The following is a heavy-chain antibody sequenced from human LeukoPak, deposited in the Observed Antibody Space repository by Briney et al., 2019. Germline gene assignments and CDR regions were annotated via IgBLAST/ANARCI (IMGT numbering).Heavy chain of an antibody. CDR2: INPSGGST. Sequence: ASVKVSCKASGYTFTSYYMHWVRQAPGQGLEWMGIINPSGGSTSYAQKFQGRVTMTRDTSTSTVYMELSSLRSEDTAVYYCATDAPPNLTTPAPWGQGTLVTVSS. V-gene: IGHV1-46*01. CDR3: ATDAPPNLTTPAP. CDR1: GYTFTSYY. J-gene: IGHJ5*02. D-gene: IGHD4-17*01.